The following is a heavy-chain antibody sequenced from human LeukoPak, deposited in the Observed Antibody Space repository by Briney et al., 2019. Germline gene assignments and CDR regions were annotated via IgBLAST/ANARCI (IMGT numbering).Heavy chain of an antibody. Sequence: GASVKVSCKASGGTFSSYAISWVRQAPGQGLEWMGGIIPICGTANYAQKFQGRVTMTEDTSTDTAYMELSSLRSEDTAVYYCATEADWGQKEFDYWGQGTLVTVSS. V-gene: IGHV1-69*06. CDR1: GGTFSSYA. CDR3: ATEADWGQKEFDY. J-gene: IGHJ4*02. CDR2: IIPICGTA. D-gene: IGHD7-27*01.